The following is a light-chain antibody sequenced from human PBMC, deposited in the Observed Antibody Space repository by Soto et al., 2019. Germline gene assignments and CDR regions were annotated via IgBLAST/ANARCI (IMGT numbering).Light chain of an antibody. Sequence: LTRSPSTXSFRLKERASFAWGASKSIGRYSAWYQHKLGNNKXLXXXDASKTAHGIQVGFSGSGSGKDFTLTTSSREHEDFGVYYCQQRTAGHRFSFGAGTKVDI. CDR3: QQRTAGHRFS. V-gene: IGKV3-11*01. CDR2: DAS. CDR1: KSIGRY. J-gene: IGKJ3*01.